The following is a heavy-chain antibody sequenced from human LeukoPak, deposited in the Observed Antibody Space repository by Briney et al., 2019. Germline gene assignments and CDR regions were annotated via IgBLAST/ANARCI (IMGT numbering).Heavy chain of an antibody. CDR3: AKEGYYDILTGYYSPAGMDV. D-gene: IGHD3-9*01. J-gene: IGHJ6*02. CDR1: GFTFSSYA. CDR2: ISGSGGST. V-gene: IGHV3-23*01. Sequence: GGSLRLSCAASGFTFSSYAMHWVRQAPGKGLEWVSAISGSGGSTYYADSVKGRFTISRDNSKNTLYLQMNSLRAEDTAVYYCAKEGYYDILTGYYSPAGMDVWGQGTTVTVSS.